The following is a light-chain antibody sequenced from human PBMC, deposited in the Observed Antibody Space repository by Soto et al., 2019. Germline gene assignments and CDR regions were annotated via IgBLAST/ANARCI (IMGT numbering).Light chain of an antibody. Sequence: SPGAVSLSQGERATLSCRASQSVGRNLAWYQQKPGQAPRLLIYDASNRATGIPARFSGGGSGTDFTLTISSLEPEDFAVYYCQQRSNRPPPFGQR. CDR2: DAS. V-gene: IGKV3-11*01. J-gene: IGKJ1*01. CDR3: QQRSNRPPP. CDR1: QSVGRN.